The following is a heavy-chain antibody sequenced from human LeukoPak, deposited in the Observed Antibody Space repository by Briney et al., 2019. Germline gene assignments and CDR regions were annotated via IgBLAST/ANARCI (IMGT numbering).Heavy chain of an antibody. V-gene: IGHV3-21*01. Sequence: RAGVSLRLSCAASGFTFSSYSMNWVRQAPGKGLEWVSSIGSSSSYIYYADSVKGRFTISRDNAKNSLYLQMNSLRAEDTAVYYCVIMAAAEDYWGQGTLVTVSS. CDR3: VIMAAAEDY. D-gene: IGHD6-13*01. J-gene: IGHJ4*02. CDR2: IGSSSSYI. CDR1: GFTFSSYS.